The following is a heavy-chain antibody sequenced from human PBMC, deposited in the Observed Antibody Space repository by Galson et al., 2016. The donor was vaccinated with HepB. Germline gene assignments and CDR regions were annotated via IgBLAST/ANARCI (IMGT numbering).Heavy chain of an antibody. J-gene: IGHJ4*02. CDR3: ARGGYSYGYGDGY. CDR1: GGSISGYY. CDR2: IYSRVVT. D-gene: IGHD5-18*01. V-gene: IGHV4-31*03. Sequence: TLSLTCTVSGGSISGYYWSWIRQHPGKGLEWIGYIYSRVVTFYTPSLRSRVEISVDTSKKQFSLKLSSGTAAGTAFYYCARGGYSYGYGDGYWGQGILVTVSS.